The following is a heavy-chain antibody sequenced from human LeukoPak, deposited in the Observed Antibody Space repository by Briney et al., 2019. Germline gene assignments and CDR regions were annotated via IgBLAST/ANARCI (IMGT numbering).Heavy chain of an antibody. J-gene: IGHJ4*02. CDR1: GGSFTGPY. D-gene: IGHD3-16*01. V-gene: IGHV4-59*11. Sequence: SETLSLTCTVSGGSFTGPYWSWIRQTPGKGLEWIGYIYHSGDTRYSPSLKSRVTMSVDTSKNQFSLKLNSVTPADTAVYYCARDGYDPTDYWGKGSLVTVSS. CDR3: ARDGYDPTDY. CDR2: IYHSGDT.